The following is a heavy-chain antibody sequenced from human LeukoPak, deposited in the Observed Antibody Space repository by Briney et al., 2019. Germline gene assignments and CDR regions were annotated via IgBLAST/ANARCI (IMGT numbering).Heavy chain of an antibody. CDR3: AGDTVGFDS. CDR1: GGSIRSYY. J-gene: IGHJ4*02. D-gene: IGHD4-23*01. CDR2: IYYSGNT. Sequence: SESLSPTSPVSGGSIRSYYWNWIRQTPGEGLEWIGYIYYSGNTNYSRSLKSRVSISVATSKNQCSLKLSSVTAADTAVYYCAGDTVGFDSWGQGTLVTVST. V-gene: IGHV4-59*01.